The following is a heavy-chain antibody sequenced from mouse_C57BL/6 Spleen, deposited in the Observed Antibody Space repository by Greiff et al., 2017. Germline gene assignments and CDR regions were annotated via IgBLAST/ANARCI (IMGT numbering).Heavy chain of an antibody. J-gene: IGHJ4*01. CDR2: IDPNSGGT. D-gene: IGHD1-1*01. CDR3: SRDYGSSWGYAMAY. V-gene: IGHV1-72*01. Sequence: QVQLQQPGAELVKPGASVKLSCKASGYTFTSYWMRWVKQRPGRGLEWIGRIDPNSGGTKYNEKFKSKATLTVDKPSSTAYMQLSSLTSEASAVYDCSRDYGSSWGYAMAYWGQGTLVTVSS. CDR1: GYTFTSYW.